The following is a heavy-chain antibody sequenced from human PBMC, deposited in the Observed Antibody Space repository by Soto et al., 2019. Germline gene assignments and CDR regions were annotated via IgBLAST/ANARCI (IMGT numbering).Heavy chain of an antibody. CDR2: IYPILSMS. CDR1: GDTFAFYS. V-gene: IGHV1-69*02. CDR3: ATSYGSGYRAFDY. Sequence: QVQLVQSGAEVKRPGSSVKVSCKASGDTFAFYSINWVRQAPGLGIECMGRIYPILSMSNYAQRFQGCVTQTVDKSTSTASMVLHSLGSENPAMYYCATSYGSGYRAFDYWGQGALVTVSS. D-gene: IGHD3-10*01. J-gene: IGHJ4*02.